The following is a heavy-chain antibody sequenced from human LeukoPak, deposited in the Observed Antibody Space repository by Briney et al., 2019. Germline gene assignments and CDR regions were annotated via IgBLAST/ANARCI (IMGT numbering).Heavy chain of an antibody. J-gene: IGHJ3*02. CDR1: GFTFDNYW. V-gene: IGHV3-7*05. D-gene: IGHD3-9*01. CDR3: ATYWRHFDWLLSDI. CDR2: IKQDGSEN. Sequence: GGSLRLSCEASGFTFDNYWMTWVRQAPGKGLECVANIKQDGSENHYVDSVKGRFTISRDNAKNSLSLQMNSLRAEDTAAYYCATYWRHFDWLLSDIWGLGTMVTVSS.